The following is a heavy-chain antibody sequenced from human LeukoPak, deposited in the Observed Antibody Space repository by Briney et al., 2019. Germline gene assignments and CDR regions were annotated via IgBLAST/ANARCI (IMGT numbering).Heavy chain of an antibody. V-gene: IGHV5-51*01. CDR1: GYSFTSYW. Sequence: GESLKISCKGSGYSFTSYWIGWVRQMPGKGLEWMGIIYPGDSDTRYSPSFQGQVTISADKSISTAYLQWSSLKASDTAMYYCARGIPVVVVAANDAFDIWGQGTMVTVSS. D-gene: IGHD2-15*01. CDR2: IYPGDSDT. J-gene: IGHJ3*02. CDR3: ARGIPVVVVAANDAFDI.